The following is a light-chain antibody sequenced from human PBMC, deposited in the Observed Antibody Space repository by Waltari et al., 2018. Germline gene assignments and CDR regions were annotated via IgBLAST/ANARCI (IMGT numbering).Light chain of an antibody. Sequence: QSALTQPPSASGSPGQSVTISCTGTSSDVGGYNYVSWFQQRPGKAPKVMIYEVSKRPSGVPDRVAGSKSGNTASLIVSGLQTEDEADYYCSSYAGSKFWVFGGGTKLTVL. CDR2: EVS. CDR3: SSYAGSKFWV. CDR1: SSDVGGYNY. V-gene: IGLV2-8*01. J-gene: IGLJ3*02.